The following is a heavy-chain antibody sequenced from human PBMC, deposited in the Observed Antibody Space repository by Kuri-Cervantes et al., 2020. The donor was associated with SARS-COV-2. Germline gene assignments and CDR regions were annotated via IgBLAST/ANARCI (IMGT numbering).Heavy chain of an antibody. CDR2: IFHDGST. Sequence: ESLKISCVVSGGAINTNNWWTWVRQPPGKGLQWIGEIFHDGSTKFNPSLSLRGRVTMSLDKSKNHFSLNLTSVTAADTAVYYCARESTYTFDIWGQGTLVTVSS. D-gene: IGHD4-11*01. CDR3: ARESTYTFDI. V-gene: IGHV4/OR15-8*01. J-gene: IGHJ3*02. CDR1: GGAINTNNW.